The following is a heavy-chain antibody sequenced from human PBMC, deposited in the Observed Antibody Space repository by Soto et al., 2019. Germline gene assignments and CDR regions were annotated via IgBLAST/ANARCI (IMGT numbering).Heavy chain of an antibody. CDR3: ARDCSGGSCYEGYFDY. D-gene: IGHD2-15*01. J-gene: IGHJ4*02. CDR1: GASISSGCYY. CDR2: IYYSGST. Sequence: PSETLSLTCTFSGASISSGCYYWSWIRKHPGKGLEWIGYIYYSGSTYYNPSLKSRVTISVDTSKNQFSLKLSSVTAADTAVYYCARDCSGGSCYEGYFDYWGQGTLVTVSS. V-gene: IGHV4-31*03.